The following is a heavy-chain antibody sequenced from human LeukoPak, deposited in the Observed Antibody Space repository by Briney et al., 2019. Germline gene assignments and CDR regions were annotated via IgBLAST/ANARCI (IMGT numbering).Heavy chain of an antibody. CDR2: ISPHSGGTT. CDR1: GYTLTDYY. Sequence: ASVKVSCKASGYTLTDYYIHWVRQAPGQGLEWMGWISPHSGGTTIYAQKFQGRVTMTRDTSISTAYMELRRLRSDDTAVYFCASQSTKSGSYFDDWGQGTLLTVSS. V-gene: IGHV1-2*02. D-gene: IGHD1-26*01. CDR3: ASQSTKSGSYFDD. J-gene: IGHJ4*02.